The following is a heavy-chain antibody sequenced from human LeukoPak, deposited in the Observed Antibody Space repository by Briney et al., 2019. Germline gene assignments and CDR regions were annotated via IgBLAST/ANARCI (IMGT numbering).Heavy chain of an antibody. CDR1: GGSFSGYY. CDR2: INHSGST. Sequence: SETLSLTCAVYGGSFSGYYWSWIRQPPGKGLEWIGEINHSGSTNYNPSLKSRVTISVDTSKNQFSLKLSSVTAADTAVYYCARGPRVRGSRGWFDPWGQGTLVTVSS. J-gene: IGHJ5*02. V-gene: IGHV4-34*01. D-gene: IGHD3-10*01. CDR3: ARGPRVRGSRGWFDP.